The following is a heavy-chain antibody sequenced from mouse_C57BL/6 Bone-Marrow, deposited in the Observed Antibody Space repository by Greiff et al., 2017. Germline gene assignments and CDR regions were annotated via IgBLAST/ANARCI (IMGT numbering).Heavy chain of an antibody. CDR3: AREDYYGSSYVWYFDV. D-gene: IGHD1-1*01. CDR1: GFTFSSYA. CDR2: LSDGGSYT. Sequence: EVKLMESGGGLVKPGGSLKLSCAASGFTFSSYAMSWVRQTPEKRLEWVATLSDGGSYTYYPDNVKGRFTISRDNAKKNLYLQMSHLKSKDTAMYYCAREDYYGSSYVWYFDVWGTGTTVTVSS. V-gene: IGHV5-4*01. J-gene: IGHJ1*03.